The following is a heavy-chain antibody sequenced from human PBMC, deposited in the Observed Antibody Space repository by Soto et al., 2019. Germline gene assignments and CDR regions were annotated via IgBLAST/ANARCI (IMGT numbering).Heavy chain of an antibody. V-gene: IGHV3-15*01. CDR1: GFTFSSYA. CDR2: VKSKAHGGTP. Sequence: GGSLRLSCAASGFTFSSYAMSWVRQAPGKGLEWVGRVKSKAHGGTPDYAEPVKGXXXXSRDXSNKMVYLQMNSLKIEDTAVXXCXXDSYSSITIVRLDYWGHGTPVTVSS. CDR3: XXDSYSSITIVRLDY. J-gene: IGHJ4*01. D-gene: IGHD2-2*01.